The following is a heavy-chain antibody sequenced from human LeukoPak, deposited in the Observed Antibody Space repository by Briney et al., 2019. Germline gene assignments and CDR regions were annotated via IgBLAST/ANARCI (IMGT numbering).Heavy chain of an antibody. CDR3: ARGRRYCSNAACYSNYYYMDV. Sequence: ASVKVSCKASGYTFTSEDIHWVRQASGQGLEWMGWISPNSGHAGYLHKFQGRVTMTRNTSIATAYMDLSSLRSEDTAVYYCARGRRYCSNAACYSNYYYMDVWGTGTTVTVSS. J-gene: IGHJ6*03. D-gene: IGHD2-8*01. CDR1: GYTFTSED. V-gene: IGHV1-8*01. CDR2: ISPNSGHA.